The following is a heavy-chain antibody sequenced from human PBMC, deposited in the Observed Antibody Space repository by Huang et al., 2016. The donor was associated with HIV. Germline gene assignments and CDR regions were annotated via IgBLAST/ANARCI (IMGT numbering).Heavy chain of an antibody. CDR2: INHRGLS. CDR1: GGSLGDHY. CDR3: ARPRMTATSSDSTWSFFDS. Sequence: QVQLQQWGAGLLKPSGALSLKCAVYGGSLGDHYWTWIRLSPGKRLEWIGEINHRGLSTYNPSLRSRVTMSVDMSKNQFSLNLTSLTAADTAVYYCARPRMTATSSDSTWSFFDSWGQGTLVIVSS. D-gene: IGHD2-21*02. J-gene: IGHJ4*02. V-gene: IGHV4-34*02.